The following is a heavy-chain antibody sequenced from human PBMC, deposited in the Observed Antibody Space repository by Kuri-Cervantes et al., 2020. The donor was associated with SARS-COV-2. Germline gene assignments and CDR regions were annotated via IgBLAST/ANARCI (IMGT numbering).Heavy chain of an antibody. CDR2: VNHRGST. J-gene: IGHJ6*03. CDR3: ARGYGSTFMDV. CDR1: GESFSGYY. Sequence: ESLKISCAFYGESFSGYYWNWIRQSPGKGLEWIGEVNHRGSTNYNPSLKSRVTISVDTSSKQFSLHLSSVTAADTAVYYCARGYGSTFMDVWRKGTTVTVSS. D-gene: IGHD2-2*01. V-gene: IGHV4-34*01.